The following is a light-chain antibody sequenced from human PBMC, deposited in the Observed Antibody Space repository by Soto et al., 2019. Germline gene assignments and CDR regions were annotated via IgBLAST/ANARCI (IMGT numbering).Light chain of an antibody. CDR1: QSVSGSY. CDR2: GAS. V-gene: IGKV3-20*01. CDR3: QYYETSLT. Sequence: EIVLTQSPGTLSLSPGQSATLSCRASQSVSGSYLAWYQQKPGQAPRLLIYGASSRATGIPDRFSGSGSGTDFTLTISRLEPEEFAVYYCQYYETSLTFGPGTKVDIK. J-gene: IGKJ3*01.